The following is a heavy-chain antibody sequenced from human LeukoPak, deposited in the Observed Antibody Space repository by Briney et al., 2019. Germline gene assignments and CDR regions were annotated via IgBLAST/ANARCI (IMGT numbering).Heavy chain of an antibody. Sequence: GGSLRLSCTVSGFTVSSNSMSWVRQAPGKGLEWVSFIYSGTIHYSDSVKGRFTISRDNSKNTLYLQMNSLGAEDTAVYYCARRAGAYSHPYDYWGQGTLVTVSS. CDR1: GFTVSSNS. V-gene: IGHV3-53*01. D-gene: IGHD4/OR15-4a*01. J-gene: IGHJ4*02. CDR3: ARRAGAYSHPYDY. CDR2: IYSGTI.